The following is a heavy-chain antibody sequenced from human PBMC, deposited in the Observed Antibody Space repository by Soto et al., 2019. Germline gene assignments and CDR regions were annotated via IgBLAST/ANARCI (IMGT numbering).Heavy chain of an antibody. V-gene: IGHV1-3*01. CDR2: INAGNGNT. CDR1: GYTFSSYA. Sequence: ASAKVSCKASGYTFSSYAMHWVRQAPGQRLEWIGWINAGNGNTKYSQKFQGRVTITRDTSASTAYMELSSLRSEDTAVYYCARNLYYYDSSGYTAQYYYYYGMYVWGQGTTVTVSS. D-gene: IGHD3-22*01. J-gene: IGHJ6*02. CDR3: ARNLYYYDSSGYTAQYYYYYGMYV.